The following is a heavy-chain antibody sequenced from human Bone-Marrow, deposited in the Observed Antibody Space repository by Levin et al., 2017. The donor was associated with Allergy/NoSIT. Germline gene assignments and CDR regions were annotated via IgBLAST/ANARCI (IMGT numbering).Heavy chain of an antibody. CDR2: ISWNGAII. V-gene: IGHV3-9*01. Sequence: SLKISCAASGFNFGDHAMHWVRQGPGKGLQWVSGISWNGAIIGYADSLKGRFTIPRDKAKNSLYLEIYSLRPEDTAFYYCGKDVSHYDTSGYIDYWGQGTLVTVSS. D-gene: IGHD3-22*01. CDR1: GFNFGDHA. CDR3: GKDVSHYDTSGYIDY. J-gene: IGHJ4*02.